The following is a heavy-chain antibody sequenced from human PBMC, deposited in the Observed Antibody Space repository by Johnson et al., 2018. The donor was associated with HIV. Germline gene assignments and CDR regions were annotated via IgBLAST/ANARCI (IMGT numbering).Heavy chain of an antibody. J-gene: IGHJ3*02. V-gene: IGHV3-20*04. CDR3: AKDTYSHRLTVTESGFDI. CDR1: GFIFDDYG. D-gene: IGHD4-11*01. CDR2: RNWNGGST. Sequence: VQLVESGGGVVRPGGSPRFSCAASGFIFDDYGMNWVRQAPGKGLEWVSGRNWNGGSTGYADSVKGRFTISRDNAKNSLYLQMNSLRAEDTAVYYCAKDTYSHRLTVTESGFDIWGQGTMLIVSS.